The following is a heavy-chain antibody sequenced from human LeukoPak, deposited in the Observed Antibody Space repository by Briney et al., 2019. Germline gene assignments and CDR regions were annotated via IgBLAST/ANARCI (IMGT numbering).Heavy chain of an antibody. Sequence: GASLRLSCAASGFTFSSYAMSWVRQAPGKGLEWVSAISGSGGSTYYADSVKGRFTISRDNSKNTLYLQMNSLRAEDTAVYYCARGVVVPAATKPDYWGQGTLVTVSS. V-gene: IGHV3-23*01. CDR3: ARGVVVPAATKPDY. CDR1: GFTFSSYA. D-gene: IGHD2-2*01. CDR2: ISGSGGST. J-gene: IGHJ4*02.